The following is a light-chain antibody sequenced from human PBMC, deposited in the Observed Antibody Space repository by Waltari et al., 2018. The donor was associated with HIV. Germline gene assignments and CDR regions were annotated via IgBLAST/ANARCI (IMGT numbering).Light chain of an antibody. J-gene: IGKJ3*01. CDR3: QQYDNLPLT. V-gene: IGKV1-33*01. CDR1: QDISNY. CDR2: DAS. Sequence: IQMTQSPSSLSASVGDRVTITCQASQDISNYLNWYQQKPGKAPKLLIYDASNLETGVPSMFSGSGSGTDFTCTISSLQPEDIATYYCQQYDNLPLTFGPGTKVDIK.